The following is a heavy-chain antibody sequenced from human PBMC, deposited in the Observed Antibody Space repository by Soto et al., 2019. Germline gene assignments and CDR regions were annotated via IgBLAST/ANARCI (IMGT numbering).Heavy chain of an antibody. CDR3: ACDGARRFSAHDF. CDR2: ISAHNGDT. J-gene: IGHJ4*02. Sequence: QVHLVQSGPEVKKPGASVKVSCKPFGYRLSTYGISWVRQAPGQGLEWVGWISAHNGDTDYAQKFRGRVTMTIDTSTSTAYRELMNLNSDDTDEYYCACDGARRFSAHDFWGQGTLVTVSS. D-gene: IGHD3-10*01. V-gene: IGHV1-18*01. CDR1: GYRLSTYG.